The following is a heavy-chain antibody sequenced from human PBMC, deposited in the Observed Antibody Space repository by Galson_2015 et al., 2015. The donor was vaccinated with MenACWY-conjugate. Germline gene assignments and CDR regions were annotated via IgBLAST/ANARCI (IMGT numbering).Heavy chain of an antibody. CDR2: ISGSGGRT. CDR3: AKDRLADAGTIDY. J-gene: IGHJ4*02. D-gene: IGHD1-7*01. V-gene: IGHV3-23*01. Sequence: SLRLSCAASGFTFSSYAMSWVRQAPGKGLEWVSAISGSGGRTYYAESVKGRFTISRDNSKNTLYLQMNSLRAEDTAVYYCAKDRLADAGTIDYWGQGILVTVSS. CDR1: GFTFSSYA.